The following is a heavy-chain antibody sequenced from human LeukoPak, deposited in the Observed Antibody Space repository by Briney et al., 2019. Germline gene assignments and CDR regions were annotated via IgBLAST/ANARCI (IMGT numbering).Heavy chain of an antibody. CDR1: GFTFSSYW. V-gene: IGHV3-7*03. CDR2: IKQDGSEK. CDR3: ARLWAYCSSTSRYK. J-gene: IGHJ4*02. D-gene: IGHD2-2*02. Sequence: PGGSLRLSCAASGFTFSSYWMSWVRQAPGKGLEWVANIKQDGSEKYYVDSVKGRFTISRDNAKNSLYLQMNSLRAEDTAVYYCARLWAYCSSTSRYKWGQGTLVTVSS.